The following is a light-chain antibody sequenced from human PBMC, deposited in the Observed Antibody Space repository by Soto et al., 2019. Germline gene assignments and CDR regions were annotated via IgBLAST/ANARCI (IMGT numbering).Light chain of an antibody. V-gene: IGLV2-14*01. Sequence: QSVLTQPASVSGSPGQSITISCTGTSSDVGAYDYVSWYQHHPGKAPKLMIYEVSNRPSGVSNRFSGSKSGNTASLTISGLQAEDEADYYCCSYTISSIWVLGGGTKLTVL. J-gene: IGLJ3*02. CDR2: EVS. CDR1: SSDVGAYDY. CDR3: CSYTISSIWV.